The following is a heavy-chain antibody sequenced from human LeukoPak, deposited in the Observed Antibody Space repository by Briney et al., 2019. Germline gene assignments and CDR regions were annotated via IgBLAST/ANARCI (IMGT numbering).Heavy chain of an antibody. J-gene: IGHJ4*02. CDR3: VRAWDY. V-gene: IGHV3-74*01. Sequence: GGSLRLSCAASGINFSGYSMHWVRQAPGKGLVWVSRISTDGTTTNYADSVKGRFTISRDNAKNTLYLQMHSLRAEDTAVYYCVRAWDYWGQGTLVTVSS. CDR1: GINFSGYS. CDR2: ISTDGTTT.